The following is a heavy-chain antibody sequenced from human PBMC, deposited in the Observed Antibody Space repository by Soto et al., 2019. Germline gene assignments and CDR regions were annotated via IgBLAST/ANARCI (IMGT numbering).Heavy chain of an antibody. V-gene: IGHV3-30*18. J-gene: IGHJ6*02. CDR3: AKEYYETSGYYYGMDV. D-gene: IGHD3-22*01. CDR2: ISYDGSNK. Sequence: GGSLRLSCAASGFTFSSYGMHWVRQAPGRWLEWVAVISYDGSNKYYADSVKGRFTISRDNSKNTLYLQMNSLRAEDTAVYYCAKEYYETSGYYYGMDVWGQGXTV. CDR1: GFTFSSYG.